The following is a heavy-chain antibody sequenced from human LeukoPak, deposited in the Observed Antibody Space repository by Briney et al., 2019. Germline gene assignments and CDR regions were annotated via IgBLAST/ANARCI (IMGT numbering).Heavy chain of an antibody. CDR2: IRYDGAYK. J-gene: IGHJ4*02. CDR1: GFRFSTYW. D-gene: IGHD3-22*01. V-gene: IGHV3-7*01. CDR3: ASSHDSSGND. Sequence: GGSLRLSCVASGFRFSTYWMAWIRQAPGKGLEWVANIRYDGAYKFYAGSVKGRFTISRDNAKNSLFLEMHSLRADDTAVYFCASSHDSSGNDWGQGTLVTVSS.